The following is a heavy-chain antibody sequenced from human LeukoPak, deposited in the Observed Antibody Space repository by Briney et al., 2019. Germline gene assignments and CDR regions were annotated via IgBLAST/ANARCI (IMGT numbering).Heavy chain of an antibody. Sequence: PGGSVRLSWSASGFTFSSYRMNWVGQAPGKGLEWVSSISSSSSSFIYYAGSVKRRFTIPIHNAKNSLNLQMHRLRAEDTAVYYCARASLYYHSESKRIAARRGIFDYWGQGTLVTVSS. CDR1: GFTFSSYR. CDR3: ARASLYYHSESKRIAARRGIFDY. CDR2: ISSSSSSFI. D-gene: IGHD6-6*01. J-gene: IGHJ4*02. V-gene: IGHV3-21*01.